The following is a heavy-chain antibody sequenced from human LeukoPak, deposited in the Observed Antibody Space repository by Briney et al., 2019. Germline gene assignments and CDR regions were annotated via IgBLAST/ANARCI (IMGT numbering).Heavy chain of an antibody. Sequence: KTSETLSLTCTVSGGSISSYYWSWIRQPPGKGLEWIGYIYYSGSTNYNPSLKSRVTISVDTSKNQFSLKLSSVTAADTAVYYCARDSGVVVFDCWGQGTLVTVSS. V-gene: IGHV4-59*01. J-gene: IGHJ4*02. CDR2: IYYSGST. D-gene: IGHD3-22*01. CDR1: GGSISSYY. CDR3: ARDSGVVVFDC.